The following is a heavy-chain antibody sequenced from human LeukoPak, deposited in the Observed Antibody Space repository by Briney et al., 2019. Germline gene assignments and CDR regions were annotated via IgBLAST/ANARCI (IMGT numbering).Heavy chain of an antibody. CDR2: IYTSGST. D-gene: IGHD3-22*01. V-gene: IGHV4-4*07. Sequence: PSETLSLTRTVSGGSISSYYWSWIRQPAGKGLEWIGRIYTSGSTNYNPSLKSRVTMSVDTSKNQFSLKLSSVTAADTAVYYYARGGMGYYDSSGPEDWFDPWGQGTLVTVSS. CDR3: ARGGMGYYDSSGPEDWFDP. J-gene: IGHJ5*02. CDR1: GGSISSYY.